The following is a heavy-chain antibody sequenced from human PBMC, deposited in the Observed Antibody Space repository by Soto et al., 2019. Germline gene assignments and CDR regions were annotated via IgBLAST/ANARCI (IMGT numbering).Heavy chain of an antibody. D-gene: IGHD6-13*01. CDR2: ISSNSAYI. J-gene: IGHJ5*02. CDR3: TRDASRDSSARGWFDP. Sequence: GGSLRLSCAASGFTFRSFTMNWVRQAPGKELEWLSTISSNSAYIYYTDALRGRFTISRDNAKNSLHLQMNSLSAEDTAVYYCTRDASRDSSARGWFDPWGPGTLVTVSS. CDR1: GFTFRSFT. V-gene: IGHV3-21*01.